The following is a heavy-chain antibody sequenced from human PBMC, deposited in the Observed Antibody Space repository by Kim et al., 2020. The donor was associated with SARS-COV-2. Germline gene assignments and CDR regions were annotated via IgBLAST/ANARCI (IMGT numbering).Heavy chain of an antibody. CDR1: GGSFSGYY. CDR2: INHSGST. D-gene: IGHD2-2*01. V-gene: IGHV4-34*01. Sequence: SETLSLTCAVYGGSFSGYYWSWIRQPPGKGLEWIGEINHSGSTNYNPSLKSRVTISVDTSKNQFSLKLSSVTAADTAVYYCARAGYCSSTSCHHDYWGQGALVTVSS. J-gene: IGHJ4*02. CDR3: ARAGYCSSTSCHHDY.